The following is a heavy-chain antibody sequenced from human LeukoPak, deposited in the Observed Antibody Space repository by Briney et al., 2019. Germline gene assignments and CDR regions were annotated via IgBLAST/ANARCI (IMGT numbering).Heavy chain of an antibody. CDR2: IYHSGST. CDR3: ARSMVRGVGGPYYFDY. CDR1: GRSISRGGYS. V-gene: IGHV4-30-2*01. D-gene: IGHD3-10*01. J-gene: IGHJ4*02. Sequence: PSETLSLTCAVSGRSISRGGYSWSWIRQPPGKGLEWIGYIYHSGSTYYNPSLKSRVTISVDRSKNQFSLKLSSVTAANTAVYCCARSMVRGVGGPYYFDYWGQGTLVTVSS.